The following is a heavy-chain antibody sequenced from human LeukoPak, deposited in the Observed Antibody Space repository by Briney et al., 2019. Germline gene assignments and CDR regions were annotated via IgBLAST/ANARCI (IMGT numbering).Heavy chain of an antibody. V-gene: IGHV4-34*01. CDR1: GGSFSGYY. J-gene: IGHJ4*02. CDR2: INHSGST. CDR3: ARQTGSGLFILP. D-gene: IGHD3/OR15-3a*01. Sequence: SETLSLTCAVYGGSFSGYYWSWIRQPPGKGLEWIGEINHSGSTNYNPSLKSQVPISIDTSKNQFSLRLTSVTAADTAVYYCARQTGSGLFILPGGQGTLVTVSS.